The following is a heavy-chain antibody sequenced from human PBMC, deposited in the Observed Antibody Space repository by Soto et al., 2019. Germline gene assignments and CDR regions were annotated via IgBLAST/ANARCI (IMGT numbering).Heavy chain of an antibody. CDR3: AMLRGSTSPPGGY. CDR1: GGSISTNNYY. D-gene: IGHD1-26*01. J-gene: IGHJ4*02. Sequence: SETLSLTCTVSGGSISTNNYYWGWIRQPPGKGLEWIGSIYYRGDTFYNPSLKSRVTISVDTSKNQFSLKLSSVTAADTAVYYCAMLRGSTSPPGGYWGQGTLVTVSS. V-gene: IGHV4-39*01. CDR2: IYYRGDT.